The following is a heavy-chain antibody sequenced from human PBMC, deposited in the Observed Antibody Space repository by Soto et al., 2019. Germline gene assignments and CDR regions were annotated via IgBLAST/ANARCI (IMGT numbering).Heavy chain of an antibody. V-gene: IGHV1-69*08. Sequence: SVKVSCKASGGTFSTYTISWVRQAPGQGLEWMGRIIPILNSVNYAQKFQGRVTITADKTTSTAYMELNSLRDEDTAVYYCARDGAGVGVTWKLTVREVTQSDAFDIWGQGTMVTVSS. J-gene: IGHJ3*02. D-gene: IGHD2-15*01. CDR3: ARDGAGVGVTWKLTVREVTQSDAFDI. CDR2: IIPILNSV. CDR1: GGTFSTYT.